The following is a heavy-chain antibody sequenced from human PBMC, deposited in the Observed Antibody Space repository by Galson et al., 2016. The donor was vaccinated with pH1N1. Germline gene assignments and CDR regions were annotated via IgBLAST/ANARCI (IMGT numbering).Heavy chain of an antibody. V-gene: IGHV4-39*01. CDR1: GGFFGCGLCW. J-gene: IGHJ5*02. D-gene: IGHD3-10*01. CDR3: ARGGSEVLSSGEPHNWFDP. Sequence: ETLSFTCTVSGGFFGCGLCWWRWVGVLGGGGVAWVGVVCGSGRVGWFGVLSMRVSISADTANVQFSLKLSSVAAVDTAVYYCARGGSEVLSSGEPHNWFDPWGQGILVTVSS. CDR2: VCGSGRV.